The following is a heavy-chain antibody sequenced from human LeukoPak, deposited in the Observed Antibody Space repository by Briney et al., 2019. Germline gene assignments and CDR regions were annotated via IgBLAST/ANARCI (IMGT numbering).Heavy chain of an antibody. J-gene: IGHJ6*03. CDR1: GYTFTGYY. CDR2: INPNSGGT. Sequence: GASVKVSCKASGYTFTGYYMHWVRQAPGQGLEWMGWINPNSGGTNYAQKFQGRVTMTRDTSISTAYMELSRLRSDDTAVYYCARGVTMVRFHYYYMDVWGKGTTVTVSS. D-gene: IGHD3-10*01. CDR3: ARGVTMVRFHYYYMDV. V-gene: IGHV1-2*02.